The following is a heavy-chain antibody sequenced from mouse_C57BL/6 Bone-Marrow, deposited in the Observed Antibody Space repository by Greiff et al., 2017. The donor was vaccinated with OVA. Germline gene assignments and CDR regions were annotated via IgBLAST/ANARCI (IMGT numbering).Heavy chain of an antibody. J-gene: IGHJ2*01. CDR2: IDPSDSYT. V-gene: IGHV1-59*01. Sequence: VQLQQPGAELVRPGTSVKLSCKASGYTFTSYWMHWVKQRPGQGLEWIGVIDPSDSYTNYNQKFKGKATLTVDTSSSTAYMQLSSLTSEDSAVYYCAYYGSREDYWGQGTTLTVSS. D-gene: IGHD1-1*01. CDR3: AYYGSREDY. CDR1: GYTFTSYW.